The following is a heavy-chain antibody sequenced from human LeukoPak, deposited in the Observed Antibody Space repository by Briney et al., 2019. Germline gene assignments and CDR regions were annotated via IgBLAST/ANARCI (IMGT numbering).Heavy chain of an antibody. Sequence: GSLRLSCAASGLTFSSYEMNWVRQPPGKGLEWIGSIYYSGSTYYNPSLKSRVTISVDTSKNQFSLKLSSVTAADTAVYYCARRRPNYYGSGSYLNWFDPWGQGTLVTVSS. J-gene: IGHJ5*02. CDR3: ARRRPNYYGSGSYLNWFDP. CDR2: IYYSGST. V-gene: IGHV4-39*01. D-gene: IGHD3-10*01. CDR1: GLTFSSYE.